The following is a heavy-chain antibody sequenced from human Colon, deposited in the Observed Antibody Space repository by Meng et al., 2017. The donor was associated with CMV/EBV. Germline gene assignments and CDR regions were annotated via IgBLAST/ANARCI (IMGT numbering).Heavy chain of an antibody. CDR2: IYDSRTT. CDR3: ARDRPHAYYYFGLDV. J-gene: IGHJ6*02. V-gene: IGHV4-59*01. Sequence: GSLRLSCTVSGGSISGNYWTWIRQSPGTGLEWIGYIYDSRTTNYSPSLKSRVTMSLDTSKNQFSLKLSSVTAADSAVYYCARDRPHAYYYFGLDVWGPGTTVTVSS. CDR1: GGSISGNY.